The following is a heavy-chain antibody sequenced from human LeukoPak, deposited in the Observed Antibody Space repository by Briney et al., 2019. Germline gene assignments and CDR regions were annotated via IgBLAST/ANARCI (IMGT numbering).Heavy chain of an antibody. CDR2: IKEDGSEE. V-gene: IGHV3-7*01. CDR1: GFTFNNYW. Sequence: GGSLRLSCAASGFTFNNYWMTWVRQAPGKALEWVATIKEDGSEEYYVDSVKGRFTISRDNAKNSLYLQMNSLRAEDTAVYYCARDNWYSPYYYYYMDVWGKGTTVTVSS. J-gene: IGHJ6*03. CDR3: ARDNWYSPYYYYYMDV. D-gene: IGHD1-26*01.